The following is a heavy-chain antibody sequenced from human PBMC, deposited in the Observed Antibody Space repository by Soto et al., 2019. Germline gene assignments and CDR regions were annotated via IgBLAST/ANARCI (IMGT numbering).Heavy chain of an antibody. J-gene: IGHJ4*02. CDR2: IYYSGST. D-gene: IGHD5-12*01. CDR1: GGSISSGGYY. Sequence: QVQLQESGPGLVKPSQTLSLTCTVSGGSISSGGYYWSWIRQHPGKGLEWIGYIYYSGSTYYNPSLKIXXTXSXXTSKNQFSLKLSSVTAADAAVYYCAREGPRDGYNYWGQGTLVTVSS. V-gene: IGHV4-31*03. CDR3: AREGPRDGYNY.